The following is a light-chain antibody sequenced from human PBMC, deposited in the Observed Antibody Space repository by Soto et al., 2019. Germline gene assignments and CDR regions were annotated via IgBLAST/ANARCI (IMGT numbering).Light chain of an antibody. CDR2: AAS. J-gene: IGKJ1*01. Sequence: DIQITQSPSSLSSSVLERFTVTCRASQTINNYLHWYQQKPGTAPKLLIYAASSLQSGVPSRFSGSGSGTDFTLTISSLQPEDFATYYCQQSYSAPRTFGQGTKVDIK. CDR1: QTINNY. CDR3: QQSYSAPRT. V-gene: IGKV1-39*01.